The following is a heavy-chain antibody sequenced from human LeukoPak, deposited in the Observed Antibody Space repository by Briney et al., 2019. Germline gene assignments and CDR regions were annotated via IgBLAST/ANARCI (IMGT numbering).Heavy chain of an antibody. Sequence: GGSLRLSCAASGNYWMHWVRQAPGKGLVWVSHINGDGSWTTYADSVKGRLTISKNNAKNTVYLQMNNLRAEDTAVYYCVSFYETYWGRGTLVTVSS. CDR1: GNYW. V-gene: IGHV3-74*01. D-gene: IGHD2-2*01. J-gene: IGHJ4*02. CDR3: VSFYETY. CDR2: INGDGSWT.